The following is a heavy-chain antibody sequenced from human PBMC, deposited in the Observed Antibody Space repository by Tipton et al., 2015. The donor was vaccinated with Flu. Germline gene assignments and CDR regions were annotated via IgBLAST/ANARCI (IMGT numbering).Heavy chain of an antibody. V-gene: IGHV4-34*01. Sequence: TLSLTCAVYGGSFSGYYWSWIRQPPGKGLEWIGEINHSGSTNYNPSLKSRVTISVDSSKNQFSLKLTSVTAAETAVYFCARGGGYKWELHWGQGALVTVTS. CDR1: GGSFSGYY. CDR2: INHSGST. J-gene: IGHJ4*02. D-gene: IGHD1-7*01. CDR3: ARGGGYKWELH.